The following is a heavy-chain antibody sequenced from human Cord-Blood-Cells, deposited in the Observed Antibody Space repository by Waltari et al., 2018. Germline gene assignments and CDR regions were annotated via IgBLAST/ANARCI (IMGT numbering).Heavy chain of an antibody. CDR2: IYYSGSN. Sequence: QLQLQEPGPALVKPSEPLSLTCTVSAASISSSSYSWGWIRQPPGKGLEGIGSIYYSGSNYYNPSLKSRVTISVDTSKNQFSLKLSSVTAADTAVYYCARHLDRAAAGIDYWGQGTLVTVSS. CDR3: ARHLDRAAAGIDY. CDR1: AASISSSSYS. V-gene: IGHV4-39*01. D-gene: IGHD6-13*01. J-gene: IGHJ4*02.